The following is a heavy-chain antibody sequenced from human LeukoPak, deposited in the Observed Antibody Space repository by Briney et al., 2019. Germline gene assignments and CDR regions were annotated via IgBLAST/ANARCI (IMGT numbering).Heavy chain of an antibody. D-gene: IGHD3-10*01. CDR3: AKDLHYGSADY. Sequence: GGSLRLSCAASGFTFSNYWMHWVRHDPGKGLVWVSYINPDGSNTNYADSVKGRFTISRDNAKNALYLQMNSLRAEDTAVYYCAKDLHYGSADYWGQGTLVTVST. CDR2: INPDGSNT. J-gene: IGHJ4*02. CDR1: GFTFSNYW. V-gene: IGHV3-74*01.